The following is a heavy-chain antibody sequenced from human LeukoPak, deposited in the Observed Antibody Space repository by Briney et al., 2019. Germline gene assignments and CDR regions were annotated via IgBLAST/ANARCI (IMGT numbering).Heavy chain of an antibody. CDR2: IYYSGST. Sequence: PSETLSLTCTVSGGSISSSSYYWGWIRQPPGKGLEWIGSIYYSGSTYYNPSLKSRVTISVDTSKNQFSLKLSSVTAADTAVYYCARDFTMVQSNGDYYYYGMDVWGQGTTVTVSS. J-gene: IGHJ6*02. CDR3: ARDFTMVQSNGDYYYYGMDV. CDR1: GGSISSSSYY. V-gene: IGHV4-39*02. D-gene: IGHD3-10*01.